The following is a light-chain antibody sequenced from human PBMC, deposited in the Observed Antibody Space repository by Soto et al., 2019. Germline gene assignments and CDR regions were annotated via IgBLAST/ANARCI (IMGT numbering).Light chain of an antibody. V-gene: IGLV2-14*01. Sequence: QSVLTQPASLSGSPGQSSTISCTGTSSDIGAYDYVSWFQQHPGKAPKLMISEVNNRPSGVSNRFSGSKSGNTAYLPISGLQVEAEAEHFCFSFTTTSTHVFGTGTKVTVL. CDR2: EVN. CDR1: SSDIGAYDY. J-gene: IGLJ1*01. CDR3: FSFTTTSTHV.